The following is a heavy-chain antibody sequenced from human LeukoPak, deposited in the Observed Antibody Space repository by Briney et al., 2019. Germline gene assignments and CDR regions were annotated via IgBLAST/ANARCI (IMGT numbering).Heavy chain of an antibody. CDR3: AREIRYFDWLTPEGAFDI. J-gene: IGHJ3*02. D-gene: IGHD3-9*01. CDR1: GFTFSSYG. Sequence: PGGSLRLSCAASGFTFSSYGMHWVRQAPGKGLEWVAVISYDGSNKYYADSVKGRFTISRDNSKNTLYLQMNSLRAEDTAVYYCAREIRYFDWLTPEGAFDIWGQGTMVTVSS. CDR2: ISYDGSNK. V-gene: IGHV3-30*03.